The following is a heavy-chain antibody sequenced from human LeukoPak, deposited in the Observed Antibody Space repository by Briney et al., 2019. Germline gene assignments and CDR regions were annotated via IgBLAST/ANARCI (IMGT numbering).Heavy chain of an antibody. CDR2: IYSGGST. CDR3: ARDGYYDSSGYAFDI. CDR1: GFTVSSNY. Sequence: PGGSLRLSCAASGFTVSSNYMSWVRQAPGKGLEWVSVIYSGGSTYYADSVKGRFTISRDNSKNTLYLQMNSLRAEDTAVYYCARDGYYDSSGYAFDIWGQGTMVTVSS. V-gene: IGHV3-66*01. J-gene: IGHJ3*02. D-gene: IGHD3-22*01.